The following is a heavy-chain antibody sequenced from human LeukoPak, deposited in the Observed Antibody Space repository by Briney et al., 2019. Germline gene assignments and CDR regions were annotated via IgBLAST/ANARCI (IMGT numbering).Heavy chain of an antibody. J-gene: IGHJ4*02. Sequence: SETLSLTCTVSGGSISSSSYYWGWIRQPAGKGLEWIGRIYTSGSTNYNPSLKSRVTMSVDTSKNQFSLKLSSVTAADTAVYYCARGGYYGDYVFDYWGQGTLVTASS. CDR1: GGSISSSSYY. CDR3: ARGGYYGDYVFDY. D-gene: IGHD4-17*01. V-gene: IGHV4-61*02. CDR2: IYTSGST.